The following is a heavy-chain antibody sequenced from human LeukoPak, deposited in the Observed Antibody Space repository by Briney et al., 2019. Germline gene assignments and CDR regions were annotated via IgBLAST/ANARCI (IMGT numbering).Heavy chain of an antibody. V-gene: IGHV3-23*01. CDR3: AKESLRYCSSTSCYYFDY. Sequence: GGSLRLSCAASGFTFSSYAMSWVRQAPGKGLEWVSAISGSGGSTYYADSVKGRFTISRDNSKNTLYLQMNSLRAEDMAVYYCAKESLRYCSSTSCYYFDYWGQGTLVTVSS. CDR1: GFTFSSYA. D-gene: IGHD2-2*01. CDR2: ISGSGGST. J-gene: IGHJ4*02.